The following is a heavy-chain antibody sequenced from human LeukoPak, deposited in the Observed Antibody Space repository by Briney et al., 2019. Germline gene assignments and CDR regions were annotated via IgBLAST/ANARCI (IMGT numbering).Heavy chain of an antibody. CDR2: IYHSGST. J-gene: IGHJ5*02. D-gene: IGHD3-3*01. CDR1: GGSFSGYY. Sequence: SETLSLTCAVYGGSFSGYYCSWIHQPPGKGLEWIGEIYHSGSTNYNPSLKSRVTISVDKSKNQFSLKLSSVTAADTAVYYCARVSAAEFWSAQPSKLPWFDPWGQGTLVTVSS. CDR3: ARVSAAEFWSAQPSKLPWFDP. V-gene: IGHV4-34*01.